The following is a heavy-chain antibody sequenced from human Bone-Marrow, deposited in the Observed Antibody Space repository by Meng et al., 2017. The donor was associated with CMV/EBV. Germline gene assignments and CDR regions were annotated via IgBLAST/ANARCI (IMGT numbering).Heavy chain of an antibody. D-gene: IGHD6-6*01. CDR2: ISRSGTTI. Sequence: GESLKISCAASGFTFSDYYMSWIRQAPGKGLEWVAYISRSGTTIYYRDSVKGRFTISRDNAKNSLYLQMNNLRGDDAAVYYCARDQSNEYRKTSNWLDSWGQGTLVTIPS. V-gene: IGHV3-11*01. CDR3: ARDQSNEYRKTSNWLDS. J-gene: IGHJ5*01. CDR1: GFTFSDYY.